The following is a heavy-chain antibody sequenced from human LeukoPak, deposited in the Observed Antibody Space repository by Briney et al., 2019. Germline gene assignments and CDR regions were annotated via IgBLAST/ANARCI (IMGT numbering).Heavy chain of an antibody. J-gene: IGHJ4*02. CDR1: GGTFSSYA. D-gene: IGHD6-6*01. CDR3: ARLGIAARPDNVRYYFDY. V-gene: IGHV1-69*06. Sequence: GASVKVSCKASGGTFSSYAISWVRQAPGQGLEWMGGIIPIFGTANYAQKFQGRVTITADKSTSTAYMELSSLRSEDTAVYYCARLGIAARPDNVRYYFDYWGQGTLVTVSS. CDR2: IIPIFGTA.